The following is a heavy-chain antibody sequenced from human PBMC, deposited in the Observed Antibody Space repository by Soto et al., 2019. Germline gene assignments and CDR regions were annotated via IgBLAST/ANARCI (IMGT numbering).Heavy chain of an antibody. CDR1: GGSFSGYY. J-gene: IGHJ4*02. CDR2: INHSGST. V-gene: IGHV4-34*01. CDR3: ARAATTVANVGSYYFDY. Sequence: SETLSLTCAVYGGSFSGYYWSWIRQPPGKGLEWIGEINHSGSTNYNPSLKSRVTISVDTSKNQFSLKLSSVTAADTAVYYCARAATTVANVGSYYFDYWGQGTLVTVSS. D-gene: IGHD4-4*01.